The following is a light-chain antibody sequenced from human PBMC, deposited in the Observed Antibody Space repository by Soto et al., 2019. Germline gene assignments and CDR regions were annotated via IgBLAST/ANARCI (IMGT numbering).Light chain of an antibody. CDR1: QGISSY. V-gene: IGKV1-9*01. Sequence: DIQLTQSPSFLSASVGDRVTITCRASQGISSYLAWYQQKPGKAPKLLIYAASTLQSGVPSRFSGSGSGIEFTLTISSLQPEDFATYYCLQLNSYPLTFGGGTKWIS. CDR3: LQLNSYPLT. J-gene: IGKJ4*01. CDR2: AAS.